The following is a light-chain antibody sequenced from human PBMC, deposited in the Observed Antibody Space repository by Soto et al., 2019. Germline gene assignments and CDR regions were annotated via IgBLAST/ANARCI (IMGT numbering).Light chain of an antibody. CDR1: QSIGNR. CDR3: QQYSDYSWT. Sequence: DTQMTQSPSTLSASVGDRVTITCRASQSIGNRLPWYQQKPGKAPRLLIYDASTLESGVPSRFSGSGSGTEFTLTISSLQPDDFATFYCQQYSDYSWTFGLGTKVDVK. CDR2: DAS. V-gene: IGKV1-5*01. J-gene: IGKJ1*01.